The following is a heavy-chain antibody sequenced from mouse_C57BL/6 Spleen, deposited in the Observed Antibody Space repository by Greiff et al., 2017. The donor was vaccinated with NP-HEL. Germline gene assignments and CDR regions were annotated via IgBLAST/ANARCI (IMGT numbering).Heavy chain of an antibody. CDR3: AREDYSNRWFAY. CDR2: ISDGGSYT. V-gene: IGHV5-4*01. J-gene: IGHJ3*01. CDR1: GFTFSSYA. D-gene: IGHD2-5*01. Sequence: DVQLVESGGGLVKPGGSLKLSCAASGFTFSSYAMSWVRQTPEKRLEWVATISDGGSYTYYPDNVKGRFTISRDNAKNNLYLQMSHLKSEDTAMYYCAREDYSNRWFAYWGQGTLVTVSA.